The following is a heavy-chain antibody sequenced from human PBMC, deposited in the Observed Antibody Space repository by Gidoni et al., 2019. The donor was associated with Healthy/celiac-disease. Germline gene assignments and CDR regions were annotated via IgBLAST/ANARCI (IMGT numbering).Heavy chain of an antibody. V-gene: IGHV3-30*04. CDR3: ARDQDYYDSSGFDY. CDR1: GFTFSSYA. J-gene: IGHJ4*02. CDR2: ISYDGSNK. Sequence: QVQLVESGGGVVQPGRSLRLPCAASGFTFSSYAMHWVRQAQGKGLEWVAVISYDGSNKYYADSVKGRFTISRDNSKNTLYLQMNSLRAEDTAVYYCARDQDYYDSSGFDYWGQGTLVTVSS. D-gene: IGHD3-22*01.